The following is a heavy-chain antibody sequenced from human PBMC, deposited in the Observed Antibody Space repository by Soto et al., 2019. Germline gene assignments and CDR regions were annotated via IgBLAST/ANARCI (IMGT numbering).Heavy chain of an antibody. CDR1: GFTFSDYY. V-gene: IGHV3-11*04. CDR2: ISSSSSTT. Sequence: GGSQRLSCAASGFTFSDYYMSWIRQAPGKGLEWVSYISSSSSTTYYADSVKGRFTISRDNAKNSLYLQMNSLRDEDTAVYYCARCSTSPRYYYYYGMDVWGQGSTVNVSS. D-gene: IGHD2-2*01. CDR3: ARCSTSPRYYYYYGMDV. J-gene: IGHJ6*02.